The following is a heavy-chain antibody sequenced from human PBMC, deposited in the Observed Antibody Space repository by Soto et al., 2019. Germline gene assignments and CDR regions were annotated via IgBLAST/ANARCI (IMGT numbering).Heavy chain of an antibody. CDR3: SRQASAFWSGKPQYYMDV. CDR1: VFTFSGSA. Sequence: EVQLVESGGGLVQPGGSLKLSCAASVFTFSGSAMHWVRQASGKGLEWVGRIRSKANNYATAYGASVKGRCTISRDDSKNTAYLQMNSLKTEDTAVYYCSRQASAFWSGKPQYYMDVWGKGTTVNVSS. CDR2: IRSKANNYAT. J-gene: IGHJ6*03. V-gene: IGHV3-73*01. D-gene: IGHD3-3*01.